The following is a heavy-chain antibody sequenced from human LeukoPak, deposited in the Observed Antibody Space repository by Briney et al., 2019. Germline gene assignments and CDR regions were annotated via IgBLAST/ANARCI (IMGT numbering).Heavy chain of an antibody. D-gene: IGHD6-6*01. J-gene: IGHJ4*02. CDR2: ISGSGGST. CDR3: AKDLGSVIAARPDY. CDR1: GFTFSSYA. Sequence: PGGSLRLSCAASGFTFSSYAMSWVRQAPGKGLEWVSAISGSGGSTYYADSVKGRFTISRDNSKNTLYLQMNSLRAEDTAVYYCAKDLGSVIAARPDYWGQGTLVTVSS. V-gene: IGHV3-23*01.